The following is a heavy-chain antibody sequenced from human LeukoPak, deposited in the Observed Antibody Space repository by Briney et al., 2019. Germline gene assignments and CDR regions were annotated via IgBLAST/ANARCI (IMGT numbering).Heavy chain of an antibody. CDR2: INHSGST. Sequence: SETLSLTCAVYGGSFSGYYWSWIRQPPGKGLEWVGEINHSGSTNYNPSLKSRVTISVDTSKNQFSLKLSSVTAADTAVYYCARGAAAGRSVDCWGQGTLVTVSS. CDR1: GGSFSGYY. J-gene: IGHJ4*02. V-gene: IGHV4-34*01. D-gene: IGHD6-13*01. CDR3: ARGAAAGRSVDC.